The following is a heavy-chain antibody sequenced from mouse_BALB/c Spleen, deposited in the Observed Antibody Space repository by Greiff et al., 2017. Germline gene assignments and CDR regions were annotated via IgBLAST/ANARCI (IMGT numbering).Heavy chain of an antibody. CDR1: GYTFTSYW. CDR3: ARSDYYRYDAWFAY. CDR2: INPSTGYT. J-gene: IGHJ3*01. Sequence: QVQLQQSGAELVRPGASVKMSCKASGYTFTSYWMHWVKQRPGQGLEWIGYINPSTGYTEYNQKFKDKATLTADKSSSTAYMQLSSLTSEDSAVYYCARSDYYRYDAWFAYWGQGTLVTVSA. V-gene: IGHV1-4*01. D-gene: IGHD2-14*01.